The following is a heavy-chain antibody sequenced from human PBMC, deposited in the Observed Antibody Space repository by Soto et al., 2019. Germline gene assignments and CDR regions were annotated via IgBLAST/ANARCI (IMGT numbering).Heavy chain of an antibody. CDR3: ESDTVVDKFDY. J-gene: IGHJ4*02. D-gene: IGHD2-15*01. V-gene: IGHV4-39*01. CDR2: IYYSGIT. Sequence: PSETLSLTCTVSGDSISTIKYYWGWIRQPPGKGLEWIASIYYSGITYYNPSLKSRVTISVDTSKKQFSLKVISVTAADTAVYYCESDTVVDKFDYWGQGTLVTVSS. CDR1: GDSISTIKYY.